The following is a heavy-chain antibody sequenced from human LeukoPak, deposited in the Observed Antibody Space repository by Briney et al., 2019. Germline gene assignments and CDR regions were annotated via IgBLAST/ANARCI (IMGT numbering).Heavy chain of an antibody. CDR3: ARCAGSSWSCYGMDV. D-gene: IGHD6-13*01. CDR2: IIPIFGTA. V-gene: IGHV1-69*13. Sequence: ASVKVSCKASGGTFSSYAISWVRQAPGQGLEWMGGIIPIFGTANYAQKFQGRVTITADESTSTAYMELSSLRSEDTAVYYCARCAGSSWSCYGMDVWGKGTTVTVSS. CDR1: GGTFSSYA. J-gene: IGHJ6*04.